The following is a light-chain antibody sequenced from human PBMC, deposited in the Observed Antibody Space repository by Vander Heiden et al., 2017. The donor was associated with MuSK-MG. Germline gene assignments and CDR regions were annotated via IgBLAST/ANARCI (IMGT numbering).Light chain of an antibody. CDR1: SGSIASTY. CDR3: QSYDSSNRV. CDR2: GDN. V-gene: IGLV6-57*04. Sequence: NFMLTQPHSVSASPGKTVTISCTRSSGSIASTYVQWYLQRPGSAPTTVIDGDNQRPSGVPDRFSGSIDSSSKSASLTISGLKTEDEADYYCQSYDSSNRVFGGGTKLTVL. J-gene: IGLJ3*02.